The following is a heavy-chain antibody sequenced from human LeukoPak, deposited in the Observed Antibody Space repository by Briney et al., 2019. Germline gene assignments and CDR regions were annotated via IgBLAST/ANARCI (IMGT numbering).Heavy chain of an antibody. Sequence: RGGSLRLSCAASGFTFDDYAMHWVRHAPGKGLEWVSGISWNSGSIGYADSVKGRFTTSRDNAKNSLYLQMNSLRVEDTALYYCARDQQWRAPNYFDYWGQGTLVTVSS. V-gene: IGHV3-9*01. CDR1: GFTFDDYA. D-gene: IGHD6-19*01. J-gene: IGHJ4*02. CDR3: ARDQQWRAPNYFDY. CDR2: ISWNSGSI.